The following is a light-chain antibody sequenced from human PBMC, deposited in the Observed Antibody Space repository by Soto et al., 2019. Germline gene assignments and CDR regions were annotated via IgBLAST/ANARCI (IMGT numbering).Light chain of an antibody. V-gene: IGKV1-8*01. CDR3: QQYYSYPS. CDR2: AAS. CDR1: QGISSY. Sequence: IRMTQSPSSLSASTGDRVTITCRASQGISSYLAWYQQKPGKAPKLLIYAASTLQSGVPSRFSGSGSGTDFTLTISCLQSEDFATYYCQQYYSYPSFGGGTKVDIK. J-gene: IGKJ4*01.